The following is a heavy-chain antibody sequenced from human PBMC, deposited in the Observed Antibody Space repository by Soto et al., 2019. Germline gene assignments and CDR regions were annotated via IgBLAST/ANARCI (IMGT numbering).Heavy chain of an antibody. J-gene: IGHJ6*02. Sequence: RHCYAAAGFDSRNYAMGWVRQAPGKGLQWVSGFSYSGTSTYYADSVKGRFTISRDNSKNTLYLQMNTLRVEDTAVYYCVKGYGMDVWGQGTTVTVSS. CDR2: FSYSGTST. CDR1: GFDSRNYA. CDR3: VKGYGMDV. V-gene: IGHV3-23*01.